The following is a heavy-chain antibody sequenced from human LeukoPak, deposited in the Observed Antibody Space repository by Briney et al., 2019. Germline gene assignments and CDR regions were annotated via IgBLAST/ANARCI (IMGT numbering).Heavy chain of an antibody. CDR3: ARDKAYYYGSGSYYATEYFQH. Sequence: WASVKVSCKASGYTFTSYGISWVRQAPGQGLEWMGWISAYNGNTNYAQKLQGRVTMTTDTSASTAYMELSSLRSEDAAVYYCARDKAYYYGSGSYYATEYFQHWGQGTLVTVSS. D-gene: IGHD3-10*01. CDR2: ISAYNGNT. CDR1: GYTFTSYG. J-gene: IGHJ1*01. V-gene: IGHV1-18*01.